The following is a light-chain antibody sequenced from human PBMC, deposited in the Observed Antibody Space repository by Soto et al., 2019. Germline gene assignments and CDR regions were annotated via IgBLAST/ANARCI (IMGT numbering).Light chain of an antibody. CDR3: SSYTSSTTRV. V-gene: IGLV2-14*01. Sequence: QSALTQPRSVSGSPGQSVTISCTATGSDVGDSSHVSWYQLHPGKAPKLMIYEVSNRPSGVSTRFSGSKSGNTASLTISGLQAEDEADYYCSSYTSSTTRVFGGGTKLTVL. CDR1: GSDVGDSSH. CDR2: EVS. J-gene: IGLJ2*01.